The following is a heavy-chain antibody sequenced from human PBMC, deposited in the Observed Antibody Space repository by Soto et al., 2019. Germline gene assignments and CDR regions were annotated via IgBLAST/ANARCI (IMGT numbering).Heavy chain of an antibody. D-gene: IGHD3-10*01. J-gene: IGHJ4*02. CDR3: AAGSGLPRYY. Sequence: QLQLQESGSGLVKPSQTLSLTCAVSGGSISSGGYSWSWIRQPPGKGLEWIGYIYHSGSTYYNPSLKSGVTISVDRSKNQCSLKLSSVAAADTAVYYCAAGSGLPRYYWGQGTLVTVSS. CDR1: GGSISSGGYS. V-gene: IGHV4-30-2*01. CDR2: IYHSGST.